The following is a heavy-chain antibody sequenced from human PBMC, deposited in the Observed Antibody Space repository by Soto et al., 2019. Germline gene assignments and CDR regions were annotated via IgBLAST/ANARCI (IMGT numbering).Heavy chain of an antibody. J-gene: IGHJ6*02. CDR2: IIPIFGTA. V-gene: IGHV1-69*13. CDR3: AGDAMAKEDCSSTSCYAVPSPYGRDV. CDR1: GGTFSSYA. D-gene: IGHD2-2*01. Sequence: GASVKVSCKASGGTFSSYAISWVRQAPGQGLEWMGGIIPIFGTANYAQKFQGRVTITADESTSTAYMELSSLRSEDTAVYYCAGDAMAKEDCSSTSCYAVPSPYGRDVWGQGTAVTVSS.